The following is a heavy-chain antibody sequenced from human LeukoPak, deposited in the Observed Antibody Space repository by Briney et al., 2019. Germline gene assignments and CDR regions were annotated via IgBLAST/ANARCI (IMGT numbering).Heavy chain of an antibody. D-gene: IGHD6-13*01. J-gene: IGHJ4*02. CDR2: IYHSGST. CDR1: GGSISSSNW. CDR3: VRDLTDQQSIDQQLPLGMSDY. Sequence: SETLSLTCAVSGGSISSSNWWSWVRQPPGKGLEWIGEIYHSGSTNYNPSLKSRVTISVDKSKNQFSLKLRSVTAADTALYYCVRDLTDQQSIDQQLPLGMSDYWGQGTLVTVSS. V-gene: IGHV4-4*02.